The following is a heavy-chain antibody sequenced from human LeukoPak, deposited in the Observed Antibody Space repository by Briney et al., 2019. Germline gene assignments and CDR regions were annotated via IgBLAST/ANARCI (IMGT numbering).Heavy chain of an antibody. CDR3: ARDGVPGFMTTVIHFDY. V-gene: IGHV1-69*04. J-gene: IGHJ4*02. CDR2: IIPILGIA. D-gene: IGHD4-17*01. Sequence: ASVKVSCKASGGTFSSYAISWVRQAPGQRLEWMGRIIPILGIANYAQKFQGRVTITADKSTSTAYMELSSLRSEDTAVYYCARDGVPGFMTTVIHFDYWGQGTLVTVSS. CDR1: GGTFSSYA.